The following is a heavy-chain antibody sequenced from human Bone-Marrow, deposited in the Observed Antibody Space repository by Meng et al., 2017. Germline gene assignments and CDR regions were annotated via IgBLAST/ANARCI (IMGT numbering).Heavy chain of an antibody. V-gene: IGHV3-21*01. J-gene: IGHJ4*02. CDR3: ARVAELLPASGTSGFDY. CDR2: ISSSSSSYI. CDR1: GFTFSSYS. Sequence: GESLKISCAASGFTFSSYSMNWVRQAPGKGLEWVSSISSSSSSYIYYADSVKGRFTISRDNAKNSLYLQMNSLRAEDTAVYYCARVAELLPASGTSGFDYWGQGTLVTVSS. D-gene: IGHD1-26*01.